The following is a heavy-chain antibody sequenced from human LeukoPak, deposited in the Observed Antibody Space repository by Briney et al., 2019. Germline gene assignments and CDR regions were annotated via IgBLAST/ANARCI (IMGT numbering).Heavy chain of an antibody. J-gene: IGHJ4*02. V-gene: IGHV3-23*01. Sequence: TGGSLRLSCVASGFPFSSYWMTWVRQAPGKGLEWVSAISGSGGSTYYADSVKGRFTISRDNSKNTLYLQMNSLRAEDTAVYYCALEAAVAGARFDYWGQGTLVTVPS. CDR1: GFPFSSYW. CDR2: ISGSGGST. CDR3: ALEAAVAGARFDY. D-gene: IGHD6-19*01.